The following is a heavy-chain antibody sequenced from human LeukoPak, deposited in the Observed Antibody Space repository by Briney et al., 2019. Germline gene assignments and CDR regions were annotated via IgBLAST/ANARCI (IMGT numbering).Heavy chain of an antibody. CDR3: ARWGWNDDWYYYYGMDV. V-gene: IGHV3-7*01. CDR1: GFNFSSYW. J-gene: IGHJ6*02. Sequence: GGSLRLSCAASGFNFSSYWMNWVRQAPGKGLEWVANIKQDGSENFSVDSVKGRFTISRDNAKNSLYLQMNSLRAEDTAVYYCARWGWNDDWYYYYGMDVWGQGTTVTVSS. CDR2: IKQDGSEN. D-gene: IGHD1-1*01.